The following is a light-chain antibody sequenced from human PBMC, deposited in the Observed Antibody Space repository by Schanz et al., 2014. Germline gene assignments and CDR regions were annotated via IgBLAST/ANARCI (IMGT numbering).Light chain of an antibody. J-gene: IGLJ3*02. CDR1: SSNIGNNF. Sequence: QSVLTQPPSVSAAPGQKVTISCSGSSSNIGNNFVSWYQHLPGTAPKLVIYDNNKRPSGIPDRFSGSKSGTSATLGITGLQTGDEADYYCGTWDGSLSTWVFGGGTKVTVL. CDR3: GTWDGSLSTWV. V-gene: IGLV1-51*01. CDR2: DNN.